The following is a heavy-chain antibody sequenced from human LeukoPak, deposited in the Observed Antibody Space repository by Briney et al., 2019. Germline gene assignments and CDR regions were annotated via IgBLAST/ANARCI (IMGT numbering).Heavy chain of an antibody. J-gene: IGHJ4*02. Sequence: ASVKVSCKASGYTFTSYGVNWVRQAPGQGLEWMGWISAYNGKTNYAQKLQGRVTMTTDTSTSTAYMELRSLRSDDTAMYYCARGGGGASGTYYNYWGQGTLVTVSS. CDR3: ARGGGGASGTYYNY. CDR2: ISAYNGKT. D-gene: IGHD3-10*01. V-gene: IGHV1-18*01. CDR1: GYTFTSYG.